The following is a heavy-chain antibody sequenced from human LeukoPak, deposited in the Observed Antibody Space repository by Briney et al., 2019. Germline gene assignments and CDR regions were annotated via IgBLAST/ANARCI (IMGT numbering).Heavy chain of an antibody. Sequence: SETLSLTCTVSSGSISSYYWSWIRQPPGKGLEWIGYIYYTGSTNYNPSLKSRVTISVDTSKNQFSLNLSSVTTADTAVYYCARHGPYLGRLGWFDPWGQGTLVTVSS. D-gene: IGHD1-26*01. V-gene: IGHV4-59*08. CDR2: IYYTGST. CDR1: SGSISSYY. J-gene: IGHJ5*02. CDR3: ARHGPYLGRLGWFDP.